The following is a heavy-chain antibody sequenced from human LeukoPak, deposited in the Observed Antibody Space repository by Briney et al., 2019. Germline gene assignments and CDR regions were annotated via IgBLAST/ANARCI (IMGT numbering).Heavy chain of an antibody. J-gene: IGHJ6*02. D-gene: IGHD3-16*01. CDR2: VNAGNGNT. CDR1: GYAFTNYA. CDR3: ARGTLNYSYLMDV. V-gene: IGHV1-3*01. Sequence: ASVKVSCKASGYAFTNYAIQWVRQAPGQRLEWMGWVNAGNGNTRYSPKFQGRVTIARDTSASTAYMELSSLRSEDTAVYYCARGTLNYSYLMDVWGQGTTVTVSS.